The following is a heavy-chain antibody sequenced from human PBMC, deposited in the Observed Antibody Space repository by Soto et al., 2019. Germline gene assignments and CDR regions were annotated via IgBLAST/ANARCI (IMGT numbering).Heavy chain of an antibody. CDR1: GFTFSSYS. V-gene: IGHV3-21*01. Sequence: GGSLRLSCAASGFTFSSYSMNWVRQAPGKGLEWVSSISSSSSYIYYADSVKGRFTISRDNAKNSLYLQMNSLRAEDTAVYYCAKASAAPNWFDPWGQGTLVTVSS. D-gene: IGHD3-10*01. CDR2: ISSSSSYI. J-gene: IGHJ5*02. CDR3: AKASAAPNWFDP.